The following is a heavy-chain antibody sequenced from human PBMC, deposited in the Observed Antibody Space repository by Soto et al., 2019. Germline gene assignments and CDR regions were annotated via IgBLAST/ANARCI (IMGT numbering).Heavy chain of an antibody. D-gene: IGHD2-8*01. J-gene: IGHJ4*02. V-gene: IGHV3-23*01. CDR3: ARDRDAYCSNGVCSGPYFDY. CDR2: ISGSGGST. Sequence: GGSLRLSCAASGFTFSSYAMSWVRQAPGKGLEWVSAISGSGGSTYYADSVKGRFTISRDNAKNSLYLQMNSLRDEDTAVYYCARDRDAYCSNGVCSGPYFDYWGRGTLVTVSS. CDR1: GFTFSSYA.